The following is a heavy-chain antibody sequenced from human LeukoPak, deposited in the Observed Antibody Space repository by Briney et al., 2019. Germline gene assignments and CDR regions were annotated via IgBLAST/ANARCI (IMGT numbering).Heavy chain of an antibody. CDR3: ARGYSGYDYEGWFDP. J-gene: IGHJ5*02. V-gene: IGHV1-69*04. CDR1: GGTFSSYA. Sequence: GSSVKVSCKASGGTFSSYAISWVRQAPGQGLEWMGRIIPILGIANYAQKFQGRVTITADKSTSTAYMELSSLRSEDTAVYYCARGYSGYDYEGWFDPWGQGTLVTVSS. D-gene: IGHD5-12*01. CDR2: IIPILGIA.